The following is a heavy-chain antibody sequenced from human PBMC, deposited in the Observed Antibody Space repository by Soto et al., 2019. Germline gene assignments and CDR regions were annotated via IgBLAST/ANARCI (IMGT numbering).Heavy chain of an antibody. V-gene: IGHV4-39*07. CDR1: GGSISSSSYY. J-gene: IGHJ5*02. D-gene: IGHD3-3*01. Sequence: SETLSLTCTVSGGSISSSSYYWGWIRQPPGKGLEWIGSIYYSGSTYYNPSLKSRVTMSVDTSKNQFSLRLSSVTAADTAIYYCATRITVFGLLIPPFDPWGQGTQVTVSS. CDR3: ATRITVFGLLIPPFDP. CDR2: IYYSGST.